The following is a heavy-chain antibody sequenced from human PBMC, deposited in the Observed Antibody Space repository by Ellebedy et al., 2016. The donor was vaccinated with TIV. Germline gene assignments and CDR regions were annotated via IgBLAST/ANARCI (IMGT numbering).Heavy chain of an antibody. Sequence: SETLSLXXAVSGGSFSGYYWSWIRQPPGKGLEWIGEINHSGSTNYNPSLKSRVTISVDTAKNQFSLKLSSVTAADTAVYYCARGRRTGYYFDYWGQGTLVTVSS. CDR1: GGSFSGYY. CDR3: ARGRRTGYYFDY. J-gene: IGHJ4*02. V-gene: IGHV4-34*01. CDR2: INHSGST. D-gene: IGHD1-14*01.